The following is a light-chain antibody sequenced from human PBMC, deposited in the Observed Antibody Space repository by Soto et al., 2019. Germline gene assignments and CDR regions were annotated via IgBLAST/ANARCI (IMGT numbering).Light chain of an antibody. J-gene: IGKJ1*01. CDR2: AAS. CDR3: QKYNSAPPWT. Sequence: AVDFPRCPSSGSAWVTDGVTSTCRASQDISSTLAWYQKKPGKAPKLLIYAASILQSGVPSRFSGSVFGTDFSLTISSLQTEDVATYYCQKYNSAPPWTVGQGTKVDIK. V-gene: IGKV1-13*02. CDR1: QDISST.